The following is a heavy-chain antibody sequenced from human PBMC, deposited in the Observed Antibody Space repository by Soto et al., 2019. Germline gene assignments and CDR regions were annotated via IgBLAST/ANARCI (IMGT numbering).Heavy chain of an antibody. J-gene: IGHJ4*02. CDR2: IWYDGSNK. D-gene: IGHD4-17*01. CDR3: ARDDERAYGDYGAY. Sequence: GGSLRLSCAASGFTFSSYGMHWVRQAPGKGLEWVAVIWYDGSNKYYADSVKGRFTISRDNSKNTLYLQMNSLRAEDTAVYYCARDDERAYGDYGAYWGQGTLVTVSS. V-gene: IGHV3-33*01. CDR1: GFTFSSYG.